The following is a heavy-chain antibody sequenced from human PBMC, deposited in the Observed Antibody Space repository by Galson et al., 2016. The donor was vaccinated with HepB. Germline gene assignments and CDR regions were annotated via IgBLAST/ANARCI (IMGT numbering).Heavy chain of an antibody. D-gene: IGHD3-3*01. V-gene: IGHV1-46*01. CDR3: ARDRGSNSLEGYGMDV. J-gene: IGHJ6*02. CDR2: GNPRTGST. Sequence: SVKVSCKASGYTFINYYMHWVRQAPGQGLEWMGIGNPRTGSTSYAQKFQDRVTVTRDTSTSTVYMELSGLRSEDTAVYYCARDRGSNSLEGYGMDVWGQGTTVTVSS. CDR1: GYTFINYY.